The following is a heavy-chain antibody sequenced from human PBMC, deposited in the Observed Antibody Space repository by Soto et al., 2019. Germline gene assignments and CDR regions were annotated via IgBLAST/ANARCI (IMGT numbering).Heavy chain of an antibody. V-gene: IGHV4-39*01. CDR2: IYFRGNT. Sequence: QLQLQESGPGLVKPSETLSLTCSVSGDSINSDKYYWGWIRQPPGKGLEWIGSIYFRGNTYYNPSLPTRVTISLDKSKSQFSLKLNSVTAADSAVYFCAILEGLATISYYFDFWGQGALVTVSS. J-gene: IGHJ4*02. D-gene: IGHD3-9*01. CDR3: AILEGLATISYYFDF. CDR1: GDSINSDKYY.